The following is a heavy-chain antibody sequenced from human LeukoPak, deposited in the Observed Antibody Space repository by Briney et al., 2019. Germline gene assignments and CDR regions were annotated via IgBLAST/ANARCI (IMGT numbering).Heavy chain of an antibody. V-gene: IGHV4-59*01. CDR3: ARDSAHVAAAGTYGMDV. CDR1: VGSISSYY. J-gene: IGHJ6*02. D-gene: IGHD6-13*01. Sequence: SETLSLTCTVSVGSISSYYWSWIRQPPGKGLEGIGYIYYSGSTNYNPSLKGRVTISVDTSKNQFSLKLSSVTAADTAVYYCARDSAHVAAAGTYGMDVWGQGTTVTVSS. CDR2: IYYSGST.